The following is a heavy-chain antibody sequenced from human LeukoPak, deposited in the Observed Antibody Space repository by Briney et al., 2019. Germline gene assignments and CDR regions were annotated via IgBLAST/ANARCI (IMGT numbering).Heavy chain of an antibody. J-gene: IGHJ4*02. CDR3: ARRPTARQYGDYFDY. V-gene: IGHV2-5*01. CDR2: IYWNEDK. CDR1: GSSLSTTGVG. Sequence: SGPTLVNPTQTLTLTCTFSGSSLSTTGVGVGWIRQPPGKAPEWLALIYWNEDKRYSPSLKSRLTISKDTSKNQVVLTMTNMDPVDTATYYCARRPTARQYGDYFDYWGQGTLVTVSS. D-gene: IGHD4-17*01.